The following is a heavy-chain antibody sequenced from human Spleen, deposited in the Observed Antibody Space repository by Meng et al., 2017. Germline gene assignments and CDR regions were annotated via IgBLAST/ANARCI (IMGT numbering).Heavy chain of an antibody. Sequence: SETLSLTCTVSGGSISSSSYYWGWIRQPPGKGLEWIGSIYYTGSTYYNPSLKSRVTISLDTPKKQFSLKLKSVTAADTAVYYCARGAYHYGSGSYFGNWGQGTLVTVSS. J-gene: IGHJ4*02. CDR3: ARGAYHYGSGSYFGN. CDR2: IYYTGST. D-gene: IGHD3-10*01. V-gene: IGHV4-39*07. CDR1: GGSISSSSYY.